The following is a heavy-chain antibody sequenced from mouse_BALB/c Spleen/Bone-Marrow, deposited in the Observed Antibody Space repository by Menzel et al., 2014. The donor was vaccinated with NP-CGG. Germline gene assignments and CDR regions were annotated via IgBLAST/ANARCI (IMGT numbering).Heavy chain of an antibody. CDR3: TRKGALITHYYAMDY. V-gene: IGHV5-17*02. Sequence: EVQLVESGGGLVQPGGPRKLSCAASGFTFSSFGMHWVRQAPEKGLEWVAYISSGSGTIYYADTVKGRFTISKDNPKNTLFLQMTSLRSEDTAMYYCTRKGALITHYYAMDYWGQGTSVTGSS. D-gene: IGHD2-4*01. CDR1: GFTFSSFG. CDR2: ISSGSGTI. J-gene: IGHJ4*01.